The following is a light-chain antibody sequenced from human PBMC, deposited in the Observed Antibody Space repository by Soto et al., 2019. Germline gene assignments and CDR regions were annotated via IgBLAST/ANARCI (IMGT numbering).Light chain of an antibody. CDR2: STA. J-gene: IGKJ4*02. CDR3: QQVNTCSVT. Sequence: AIQLTQSPSSLSASVGERATITCRASQGISSTYAGYHQKPGNPPRVLIYSTASLSDGVLSGLSGSRSWADFSLTISSLLHDDYVTDYCQQVNTCSVTFGGGTKVDIK. V-gene: IGKV1-13*01. CDR1: QGISST.